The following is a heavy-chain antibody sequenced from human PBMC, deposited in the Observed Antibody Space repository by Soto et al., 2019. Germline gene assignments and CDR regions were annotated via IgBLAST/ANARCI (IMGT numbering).Heavy chain of an antibody. CDR3: ARESEDLTSNFDY. CDR1: GFTFSSYA. V-gene: IGHV3-21*01. CDR2: ISSTTNYI. J-gene: IGHJ4*02. Sequence: GGSLRLSCAASGFTFSSYAMNWVRQAPGKGLEWVSSISSTTNYIYYAGSMKSRFTVSRDNAKNSVYLEMNSLSAEDTALYYCARESEDLTSNFDYWGQGTLVTVSS.